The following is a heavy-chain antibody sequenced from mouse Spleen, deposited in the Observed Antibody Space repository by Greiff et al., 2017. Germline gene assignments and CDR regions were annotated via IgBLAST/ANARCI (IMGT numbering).Heavy chain of an antibody. CDR2: ISYDGSN. CDR1: GYSITSGYY. V-gene: IGHV3-6*01. CDR3: ARDKLGPYFDY. Sequence: EVQLVESGPGLVKPSQSLSLTCSVTGYSITSGYYWNWIRQFPGNKLEWMGYISYDGSNNYNPSLKNRISITRDTSKNQFFLKLNSVTTEDTATYYCARDKLGPYFDYWGQGTTLTVSS. J-gene: IGHJ2*01. D-gene: IGHD4-1*01.